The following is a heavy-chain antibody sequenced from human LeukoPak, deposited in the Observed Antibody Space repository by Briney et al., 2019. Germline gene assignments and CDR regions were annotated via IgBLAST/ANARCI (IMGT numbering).Heavy chain of an antibody. J-gene: IGHJ4*02. D-gene: IGHD6-13*01. CDR3: AKTKGYPYYFDY. CDR2: ISGSGGST. CDR1: GFTFSSYA. V-gene: IGHV3-23*01. Sequence: GGSLRLSCVASGFTFSSYAVTWVRQAPGKGLEWVSAISGSGGSTYYADSVKGRFTISRDNSKNTLYLQMNSLRAEDTAVYSCAKTKGYPYYFDYWGQGSLVTVSS.